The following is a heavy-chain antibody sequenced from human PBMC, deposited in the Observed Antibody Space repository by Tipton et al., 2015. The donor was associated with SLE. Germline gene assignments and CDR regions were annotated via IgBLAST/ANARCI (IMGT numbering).Heavy chain of an antibody. J-gene: IGHJ4*02. D-gene: IGHD2-2*01. CDR2: ISSSSSYI. Sequence: SLRLSCAASGFTFSSYSMNWVRRAPGKGLEWVSSISSSSSYIYYADSVKGRFTISRDNAKNSLYLQMNSLRAEDTAVYYCARFWEDCSSTSCYASPFDYWGQGTLVTVSS. CDR3: ARFWEDCSSTSCYASPFDY. CDR1: GFTFSSYS. V-gene: IGHV3-21*01.